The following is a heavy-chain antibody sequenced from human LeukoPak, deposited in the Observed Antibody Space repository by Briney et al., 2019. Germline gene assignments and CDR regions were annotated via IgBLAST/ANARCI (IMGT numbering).Heavy chain of an antibody. CDR2: IYYSGST. V-gene: IGHV4-31*03. J-gene: IGHJ5*02. CDR3: ARGIAAAGTWWFDP. Sequence: SQTLSLTCTVSGGSISSGGYYWSWIRQHPGKGLEWIGYIYYSGSTYYNPSLKSRVTISVDTSKNQFSLKLSSVTAADTAVYYCARGIAAAGTWWFDPWGQGTLVTVSS. CDR1: GGSISSGGYY. D-gene: IGHD6-13*01.